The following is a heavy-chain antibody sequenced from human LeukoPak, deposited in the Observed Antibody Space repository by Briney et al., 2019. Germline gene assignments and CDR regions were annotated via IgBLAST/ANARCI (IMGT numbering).Heavy chain of an antibody. CDR2: IYYGGST. D-gene: IGHD4-23*01. Sequence: SQTLSLTCTVSGGSISSGDYYWSWIRQPPGKGLEWIGYIYYGGSTYYNPFLKSPVTISLDTSKNQFSLKLYSVTAADTAVYFCARTEHGGNSGFDYWGQGTLVTVSS. CDR3: ARTEHGGNSGFDY. J-gene: IGHJ4*02. CDR1: GGSISSGDYY. V-gene: IGHV4-30-4*01.